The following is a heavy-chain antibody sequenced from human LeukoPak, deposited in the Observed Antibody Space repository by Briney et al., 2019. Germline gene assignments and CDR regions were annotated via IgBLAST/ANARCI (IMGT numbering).Heavy chain of an antibody. V-gene: IGHV5-51*01. D-gene: IGHD3-3*01. CDR2: IYPGDSDT. CDR3: ARRNDDFWSGYSQYYFDY. CDR1: GYSFTSYW. J-gene: IGHJ4*02. Sequence: GESLKISCKGSGYSFTSYWIGWVRQMPGKGLEWMGIIYPGDSDTRYSPSFQGQVTISADKPISTAYLQWSSLKASDTAMYYCARRNDDFWSGYSQYYFDYWGQGTLVTVSS.